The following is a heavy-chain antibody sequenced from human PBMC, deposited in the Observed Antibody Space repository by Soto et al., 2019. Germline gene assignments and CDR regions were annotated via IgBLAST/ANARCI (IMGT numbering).Heavy chain of an antibody. J-gene: IGHJ4*01. V-gene: IGHV1-2*02. CDR3: ATGAVSATAMGDF. CDR1: GYTFTGYY. Sequence: GASVKVYCKASGYTFTGYYMHWVRQAPGQGLEYMGWINPDSGSTHYAQRFQGRVSMTRDTSISTAYMELSRLRPDDTAVYYCATGAVSATAMGDFWGQGTQVTVSS. D-gene: IGHD2-2*01. CDR2: INPDSGST.